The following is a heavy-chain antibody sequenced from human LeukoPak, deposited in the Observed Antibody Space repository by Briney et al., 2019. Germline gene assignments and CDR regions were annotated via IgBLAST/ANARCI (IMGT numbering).Heavy chain of an antibody. V-gene: IGHV1-69*13. D-gene: IGHD3-3*01. J-gene: IGHJ4*02. CDR1: GGTFSSYA. CDR3: ARTRADYDFWSGYFDY. CDR2: IIPIFGTA. Sequence: SVKVSCKASGGTFSSYAISWVRQAPGQGLEWMGGIIPIFGTANYAQKFQGRVTITVDESTSTAYMELSSLRSEDTAVYYCARTRADYDFWSGYFDYWGQGTLVTVSS.